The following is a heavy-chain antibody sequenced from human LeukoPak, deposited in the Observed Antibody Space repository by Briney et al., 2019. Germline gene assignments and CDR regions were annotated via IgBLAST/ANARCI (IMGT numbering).Heavy chain of an antibody. CDR3: SRAPGYDFWTRPYYYYYMDV. CDR2: MNPNSGNA. D-gene: IGHD3-3*01. Sequence: GASVTVSRKASGYTFINYDINWVRQAPGQGLEWMGWMNPNSGNAGYAQKFQGRVTMTRNTSVSTAYMELSSLRSEDTAVYYCSRAPGYDFWTRPYYYYYMDVWGNGTTVTVSS. V-gene: IGHV1-8*01. J-gene: IGHJ6*03. CDR1: GYTFINYD.